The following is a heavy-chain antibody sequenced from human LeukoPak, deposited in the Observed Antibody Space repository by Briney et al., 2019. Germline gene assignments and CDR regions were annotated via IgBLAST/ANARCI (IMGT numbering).Heavy chain of an antibody. Sequence: GGSLRLSCAASRFTFRSYAMHWVRQAPGKGLEWVAMIWSDGSNQYYADSVKGRFTISRDNSKNTVYLQMDSLRAEDTAIYFCARDKGTRALDYWGQGVLVTVSS. V-gene: IGHV3-33*08. J-gene: IGHJ4*02. CDR1: RFTFRSYA. D-gene: IGHD1-1*01. CDR3: ARDKGTRALDY. CDR2: IWSDGSNQ.